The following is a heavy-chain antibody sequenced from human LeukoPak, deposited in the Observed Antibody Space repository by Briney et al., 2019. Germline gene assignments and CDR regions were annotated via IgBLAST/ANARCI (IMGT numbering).Heavy chain of an antibody. CDR1: GGSVRSSDYC. D-gene: IGHD3-10*01. CDR3: ARYVVYGSGKYYFDY. Sequence: SETLSLTCFVSGGSVRSSDYCWSWIRQPPGKEMEWIATITSGGTTYYNPSLQSRVTISVATSKNQFSLRLNSVTAADTAVYFCARYVVYGSGKYYFDYWGQGSLVTVS. V-gene: IGHV4-39*01. CDR2: ITSGGTT. J-gene: IGHJ4*02.